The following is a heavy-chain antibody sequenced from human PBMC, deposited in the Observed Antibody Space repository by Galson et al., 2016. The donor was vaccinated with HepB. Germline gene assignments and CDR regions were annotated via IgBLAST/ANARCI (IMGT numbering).Heavy chain of an antibody. CDR1: GFSFTSTW. D-gene: IGHD2-2*01. J-gene: IGHJ4*02. V-gene: IGHV3-48*02. CDR3: ARDVSPYASPPDY. CDR2: IGDTGSRI. Sequence: SLRLSCAASGFSFTSTWMSWVRQAPGMGLEWVSYIGDTGSRIYYADSAKGRFTISRDNAKNSVYLQMNSLRDDDTAVYCCARDVSPYASPPDYWGQGTLVTVSS.